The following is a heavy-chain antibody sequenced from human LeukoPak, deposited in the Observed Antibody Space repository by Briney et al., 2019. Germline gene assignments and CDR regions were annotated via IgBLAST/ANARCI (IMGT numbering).Heavy chain of an antibody. D-gene: IGHD1-26*01. Sequence: GGSPRLSCAASGFTFSSYGMHWVRQAPGKGLEWVAVISYDGSNKYYADSVKGRFTISRDNSKNTLYLQMNGLRAEDTAVYYCAKISSFRTGASGSYHYWGQGTLVTVSS. J-gene: IGHJ4*02. CDR2: ISYDGSNK. V-gene: IGHV3-30*18. CDR1: GFTFSSYG. CDR3: AKISSFRTGASGSYHY.